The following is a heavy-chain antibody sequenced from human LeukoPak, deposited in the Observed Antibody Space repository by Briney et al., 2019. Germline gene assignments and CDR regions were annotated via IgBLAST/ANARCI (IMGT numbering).Heavy chain of an antibody. V-gene: IGHV4-34*01. CDR2: INHGGST. CDR3: ARLRRIAAASNTYYHGVDV. J-gene: IGHJ6*02. D-gene: IGHD6-13*01. Sequence: SETLSLTCAVYGGSFSGYYWNWIRQPPGKGLEWIGEINHGGSTNYNPSLKSRVTISVDTSKNQFSLKLRSVTAADTAVYYCARLRRIAAASNTYYHGVDVWGQGTTVAVSS. CDR1: GGSFSGYY.